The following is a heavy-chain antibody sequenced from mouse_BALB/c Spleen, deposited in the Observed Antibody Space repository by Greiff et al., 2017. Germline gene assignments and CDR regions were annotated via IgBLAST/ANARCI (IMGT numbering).Heavy chain of an antibody. J-gene: IGHJ4*01. CDR3: ARRRYDVDYAMDY. Sequence: QVQLQQSGPELVKPGASVKISCKASGYAFSSSWMNWVKQRPGQGLEWIGRIYPGDGDTNYNGKFKGKATLTADKSSSTAYMQLSSLTSVDSAVYFCARRRYDVDYAMDYWGQGTSVTVSS. CDR1: GYAFSSSW. CDR2: IYPGDGDT. D-gene: IGHD2-14*01. V-gene: IGHV1-82*01.